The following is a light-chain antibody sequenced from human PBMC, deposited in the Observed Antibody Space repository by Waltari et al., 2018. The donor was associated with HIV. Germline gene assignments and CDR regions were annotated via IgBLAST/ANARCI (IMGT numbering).Light chain of an antibody. V-gene: IGLV3-25*03. J-gene: IGLJ3*02. CDR1: ALPKKY. CDR3: QSTDHDGTWV. CDR2: KDI. Sequence: SYKVTQTPSVSVSPGQTARINCSIGALPKKYSSWYRQNPGQAPVLLIYKDIERPSGIPERISGSRSGTGVTLTISGVQAEDEADYYCQSTDHDGTWVFGGGTKLTVL.